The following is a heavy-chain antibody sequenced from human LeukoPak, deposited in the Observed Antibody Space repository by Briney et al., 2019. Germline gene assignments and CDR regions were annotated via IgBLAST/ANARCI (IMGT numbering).Heavy chain of an antibody. Sequence: GGSLRLSCAASAFTFSTYGMHWVRQAPGKGLEGVASIRYDGVNKYYADSVKGRFTISRDNSKNTLYLEMNSLIPEDTALYYCAKPQEADLWVPDYWGQGTLVTVSS. CDR1: AFTFSTYG. J-gene: IGHJ4*02. D-gene: IGHD3-3*01. CDR3: AKPQEADLWVPDY. V-gene: IGHV3-30*02. CDR2: IRYDGVNK.